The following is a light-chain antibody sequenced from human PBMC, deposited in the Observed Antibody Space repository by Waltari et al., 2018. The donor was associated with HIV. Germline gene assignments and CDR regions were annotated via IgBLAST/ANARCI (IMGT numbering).Light chain of an antibody. CDR2: EDS. CDR3: QVCDSSPGTVV. J-gene: IGLJ2*01. V-gene: IGLV3-1*01. Sequence: SYEVTQTPSVSVSPGQTASITCSGEEVKYTYVCWYQQRPGQSPSLVMYEDSKRPSGIPERFSGSNSGNTATLTISGTQVTDEADYYCQVCDSSPGTVVFGGGTKLTVL. CDR1: EVKYTY.